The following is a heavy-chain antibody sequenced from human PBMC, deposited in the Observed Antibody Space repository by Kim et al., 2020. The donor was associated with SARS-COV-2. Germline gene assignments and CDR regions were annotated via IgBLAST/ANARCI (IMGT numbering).Heavy chain of an antibody. D-gene: IGHD3-10*01. Sequence: GGSLRLSCAASGFTFSSYAMHWVRQAPGKGLEWVAVISYDGSNKYYPDSVKGRFTISRDNSKNTLYLQMNSLRAEDTAVYYCARDIYGSGSYFDYWGQGT. CDR3: ARDIYGSGSYFDY. V-gene: IGHV3-30*04. CDR2: ISYDGSNK. CDR1: GFTFSSYA. J-gene: IGHJ4*02.